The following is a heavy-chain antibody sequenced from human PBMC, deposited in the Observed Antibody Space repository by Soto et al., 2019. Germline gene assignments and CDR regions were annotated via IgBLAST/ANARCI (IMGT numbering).Heavy chain of an antibody. CDR2: IYPGGVNI. Sequence: GASAELTCKDIGYSLDSQYMRWLCHSKEQGLEWMGTIYPGGVNIAYAQKLQGRVTMATDTSTSTAYMELRSLRSDDTAVYYCARSTHCSGGSCYSGYHYWGQGTLVTVSS. J-gene: IGHJ4*02. CDR1: GYSLDSQY. CDR3: ARSTHCSGGSCYSGYHY. V-gene: IGHV1-46*02. D-gene: IGHD2-15*01.